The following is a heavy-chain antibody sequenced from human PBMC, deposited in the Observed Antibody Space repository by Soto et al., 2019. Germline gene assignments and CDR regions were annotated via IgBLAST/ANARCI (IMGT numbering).Heavy chain of an antibody. J-gene: IGHJ6*03. D-gene: IGHD3-10*01. CDR1: GGSFSGYQ. CDR2: INDSGNI. Sequence: QVQLQQWGAGLLKPSETLSLTCAVYGGSFSGYQWTWIRQTPGKRLEWIGEINDSGNINYNLSLKSRVTILVDTPKKQISLKLSSVTAADTAVYYCARGLILWFGEFSRRGGYYYYMDVWGKGTTVTVSS. V-gene: IGHV4-34*01. CDR3: ARGLILWFGEFSRRGGYYYYMDV.